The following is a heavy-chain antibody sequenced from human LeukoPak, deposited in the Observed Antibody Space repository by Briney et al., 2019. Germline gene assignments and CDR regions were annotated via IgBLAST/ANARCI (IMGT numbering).Heavy chain of an antibody. CDR1: GFTFSSYS. Sequence: PGGSLRLSCAASGFTFSSYSMNWVRQAPGKGLEWVSSISSSSSYIYYADSVKGRFTISRDNAKNSLYLQMNSLRAEDTAVYYCARDQLLAPPSMVRGVISSGYSMDVWGQGTTVTVSS. V-gene: IGHV3-21*01. J-gene: IGHJ6*02. CDR3: ARDQLLAPPSMVRGVISSGYSMDV. CDR2: ISSSSSYI. D-gene: IGHD3-10*01.